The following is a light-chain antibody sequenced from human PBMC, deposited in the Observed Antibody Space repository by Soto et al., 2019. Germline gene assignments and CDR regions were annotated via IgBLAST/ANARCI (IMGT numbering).Light chain of an antibody. CDR1: STDVGGYNY. CDR2: EVS. Sequence: QSVLTQPTSVSGTPGQSVTISCTGTSTDVGGYNYVSWYQQHPGKAPKLMIYEVSNQPSGGSNRFSGSKSGNTASLTISWLQAEDEADYYCRSYTISSTPYVFGPGTKVTVL. J-gene: IGLJ1*01. CDR3: RSYTISSTPYV. V-gene: IGLV2-14*01.